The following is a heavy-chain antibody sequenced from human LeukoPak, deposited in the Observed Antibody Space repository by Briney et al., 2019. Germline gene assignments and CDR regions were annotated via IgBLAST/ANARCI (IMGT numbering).Heavy chain of an antibody. D-gene: IGHD2/OR15-2a*01. CDR3: VSFYETY. Sequence: PGGSLRLSCAASGFTFSDYWMHWGRQAPGKGLVWVSHINSVGSWTSYADSVKGRFTISKDNAKNTVYLQMSNLRVEDTAVYYCVSFYETYWGRGTLVTVSS. J-gene: IGHJ4*02. CDR1: GFTFSDYW. V-gene: IGHV3-74*01. CDR2: INSVGSWT.